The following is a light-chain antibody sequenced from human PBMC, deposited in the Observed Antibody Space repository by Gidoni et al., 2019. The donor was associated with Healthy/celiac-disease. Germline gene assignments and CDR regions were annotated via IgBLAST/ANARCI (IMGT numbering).Light chain of an antibody. V-gene: IGKV1-39*01. CDR2: AAS. J-gene: IGKJ4*01. CDR1: QSISSY. Sequence: DIQMTQSPSSLSESVGDRATTTCRASQSISSYLNWYQQKPGKAPKLLIYAASSLQSGVPPRFSGSGSGTDFTLTISSLQPEDFATYYCQQSYSTPLTFGGGTKVEIK. CDR3: QQSYSTPLT.